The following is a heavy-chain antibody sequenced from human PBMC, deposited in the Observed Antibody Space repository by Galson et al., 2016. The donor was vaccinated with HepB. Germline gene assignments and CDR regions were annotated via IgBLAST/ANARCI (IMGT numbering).Heavy chain of an antibody. CDR1: GGSVSSHNW. V-gene: IGHV4-4*02. Sequence: SETLSLTCAVSGGSVSSHNWWSWVRQPPGKGLEWIGEVFHSGSTNYNPSLKSRVTISVDTSKNQFTLKMSSVTAADSAVYYCAGTELGEVAATTSMVGYWGQGTLVTVSS. D-gene: IGHD1-26*01. J-gene: IGHJ4*02. CDR3: AGTELGEVAATTSMVGY. CDR2: VFHSGST.